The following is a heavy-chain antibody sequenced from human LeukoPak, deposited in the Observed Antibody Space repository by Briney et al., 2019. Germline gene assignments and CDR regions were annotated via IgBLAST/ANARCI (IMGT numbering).Heavy chain of an antibody. CDR1: GYTFTGYY. Sequence: ASVKVSCKASGYTFTGYYMHWVRQAPGQGLEWMGWINPNSGGTNYAQKFQGRVTMTRDTSISTAYMELSRLRSDDTAVYYCARVRTTMIVEIFDYWGQGTLVTVSS. CDR3: ARVRTTMIVEIFDY. V-gene: IGHV1-2*02. CDR2: INPNSGGT. J-gene: IGHJ4*02. D-gene: IGHD3-22*01.